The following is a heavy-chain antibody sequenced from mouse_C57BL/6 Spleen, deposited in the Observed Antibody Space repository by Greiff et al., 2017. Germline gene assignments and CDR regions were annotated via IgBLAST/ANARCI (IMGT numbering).Heavy chain of an antibody. CDR3: ASLGRCYAMDY. CDR1: GYTFTSYW. V-gene: IGHV1-55*01. Sequence: QVQLQQPGAELVKPGASVKMSCKASGYTFTSYWITWVKQRPGQGLEWIGDIYPGSGSTNYNEKFKSKATLTVYTSSSTAYMQLSSLTSEDSAVYYCASLGRCYAMDYWGQGTSVTVSS. CDR2: IYPGSGST. J-gene: IGHJ4*01. D-gene: IGHD4-1*01.